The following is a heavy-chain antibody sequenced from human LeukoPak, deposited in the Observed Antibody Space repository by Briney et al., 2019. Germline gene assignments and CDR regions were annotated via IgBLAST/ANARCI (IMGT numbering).Heavy chain of an antibody. V-gene: IGHV1-2*02. CDR2: INPNSGGT. CDR3: ARGPQYYDILTGYLNYYYMDV. J-gene: IGHJ6*03. Sequence: GASVKVSCKASGYTFTGYYMHWVRQAPGQGLEWMGWINPNSGGTNYAQKFQGRLTMTRDTSISTAYMELSRLRSDDTAVYSCARGPQYYDILTGYLNYYYMDVWGKGTTVTVSS. CDR1: GYTFTGYY. D-gene: IGHD3-9*01.